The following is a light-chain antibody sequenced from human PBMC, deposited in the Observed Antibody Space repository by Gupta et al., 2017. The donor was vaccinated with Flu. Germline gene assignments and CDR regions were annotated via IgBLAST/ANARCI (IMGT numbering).Light chain of an antibody. CDR1: SSNIGSNY. CDR3: AACDDSLSGWV. J-gene: IGLJ3*02. V-gene: IGLV1-47*01. CDR2: RNN. Sequence: QSVLTQPPSASGTPGRRVTISCSGRSSNIGSNYVYWYQQLPGTAPKLLIDRNNQRPSGVPDRFSGSKSGTSASLAISVLRAEDEADYYCAACDDSLSGWVFGGGTKLTVL.